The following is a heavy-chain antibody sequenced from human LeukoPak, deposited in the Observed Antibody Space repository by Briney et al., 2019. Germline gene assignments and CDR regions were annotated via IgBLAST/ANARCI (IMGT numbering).Heavy chain of an antibody. V-gene: IGHV4-59*01. CDR1: GGSISSYY. J-gene: IGHJ4*02. CDR2: IYYSGST. CDR3: ATVAVIRGVTYFDY. D-gene: IGHD3-10*01. Sequence: SETLSLTCTVPGGSISSYYWSWIRQPPGKGLEWIGHIYYSGSTSYNPSLKSRVTISVDASNNQFSLKLNSVTAADTAVYYCATVAVIRGVTYFDYWGQGTLVTVSS.